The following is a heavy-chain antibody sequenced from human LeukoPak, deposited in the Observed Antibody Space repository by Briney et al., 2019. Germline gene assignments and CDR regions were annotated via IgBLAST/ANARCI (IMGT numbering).Heavy chain of an antibody. J-gene: IGHJ6*02. CDR1: GYTFTDYY. CDR2: INPNSGGT. D-gene: IGHD6-13*01. V-gene: IGHV1-2*02. Sequence: ASVKVSRKASGYTFTDYYMHWVRQAPGQGLDGMGWINPNSGGTNYAQKFQGRVTMTTDTSISTAYMEVSRLRSDDTAVYYCARVRIGQQLDKYYYYAMDVWGQGTTVTVSS. CDR3: ARVRIGQQLDKYYYYAMDV.